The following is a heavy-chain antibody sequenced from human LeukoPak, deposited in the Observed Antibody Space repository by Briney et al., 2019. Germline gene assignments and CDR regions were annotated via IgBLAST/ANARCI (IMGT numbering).Heavy chain of an antibody. CDR3: AKERLVGGYV. J-gene: IGHJ4*02. CDR1: GFTFSSYT. D-gene: IGHD1-26*01. CDR2: ISYEGSNE. Sequence: GGSLRLSCAASGFTFSSYTMHWVRQAPGKGLEWVAVISYEGSNENYADSVKGRFTISRDNSKNTLYLQMNSLRAEDTAVYYCAKERLVGGYVWGQGTLVTVSS. V-gene: IGHV3-30-3*01.